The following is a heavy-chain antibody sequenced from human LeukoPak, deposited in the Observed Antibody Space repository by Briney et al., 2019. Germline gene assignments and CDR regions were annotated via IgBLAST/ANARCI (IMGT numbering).Heavy chain of an antibody. V-gene: IGHV3-9*01. CDR2: ISWNSGSI. D-gene: IGHD6-13*01. J-gene: IGHJ4*02. CDR1: GCTFDDYA. CDR3: AKGFIAAAGTPSDY. Sequence: GGSLRLSCAASGCTFDDYAMHWVRQAPGKGLEWVSGISWNSGSIGYADSVKGRFTISRDNAKNSLYLQMNSLRAEDTALYYCAKGFIAAAGTPSDYWGQGTLVTVSS.